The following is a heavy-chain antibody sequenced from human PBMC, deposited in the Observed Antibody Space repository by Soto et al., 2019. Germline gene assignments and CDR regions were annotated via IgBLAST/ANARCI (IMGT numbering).Heavy chain of an antibody. Sequence: ASVKVSCKASGYTFTSYAMHWVRQAPGQRLEWMGWINAGNGNTKYSQKFQGRVTITRDTSASTAYMELSSLRSEDTAVYYCARQENSYGYGYYYGMDVWGQGTTVTVSS. V-gene: IGHV1-3*01. CDR1: GYTFTSYA. J-gene: IGHJ6*02. CDR2: INAGNGNT. CDR3: ARQENSYGYGYYYGMDV. D-gene: IGHD5-18*01.